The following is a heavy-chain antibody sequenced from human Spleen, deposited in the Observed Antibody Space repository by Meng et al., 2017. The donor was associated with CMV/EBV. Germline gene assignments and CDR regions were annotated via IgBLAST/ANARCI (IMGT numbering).Heavy chain of an antibody. V-gene: IGHV3-30-3*01. CDR2: ITSDGNNE. CDR1: GFTFSSYE. D-gene: IGHD6-19*01. Sequence: GESLKISCAASGFTFSSYEMNWVRQAPGKGLEWVAVITSDGNNEYYADSVKGRFTISRDNSRNTLYLQMNRLRVDDTAVYYCARDRVKRGSGWCEYWGQGTQVTVSS. CDR3: ARDRVKRGSGWCEY. J-gene: IGHJ4*02.